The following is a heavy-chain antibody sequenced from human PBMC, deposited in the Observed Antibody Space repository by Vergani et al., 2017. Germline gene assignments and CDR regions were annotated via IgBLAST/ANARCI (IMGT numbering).Heavy chain of an antibody. CDR1: GFTFGDYA. Sequence: EVQLVESGGGLVQPGRSLRLSCTASGFTFGDYAMSWVRQAPGKGLEWVGFIRSKAYGGTTEYAASVKGRFTISRDDSKSIAYLQMNSLRVDDTAVYYCAKDLGGCNSISCSYYMDVWGKGTTVTV. J-gene: IGHJ6*03. CDR2: IRSKAYGGTT. D-gene: IGHD2/OR15-2a*01. CDR3: AKDLGGCNSISCSYYMDV. V-gene: IGHV3-49*04.